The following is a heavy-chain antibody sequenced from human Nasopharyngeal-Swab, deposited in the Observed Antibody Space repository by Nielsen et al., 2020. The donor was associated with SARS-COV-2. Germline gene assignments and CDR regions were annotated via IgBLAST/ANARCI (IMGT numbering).Heavy chain of an antibody. D-gene: IGHD3-10*01. V-gene: IGHV3-53*04. Sequence: GASLTISCAASGFTVSSNYMSWVRQAPGKGLEWVSVIYSGGSTYYADSVKGRFTISRHNSKNTLYLQMNSLRAEDTAVYYCARSAMVRGPGMDVWGQGTTVTVSS. CDR2: IYSGGST. CDR3: ARSAMVRGPGMDV. J-gene: IGHJ6*02. CDR1: GFTVSSNY.